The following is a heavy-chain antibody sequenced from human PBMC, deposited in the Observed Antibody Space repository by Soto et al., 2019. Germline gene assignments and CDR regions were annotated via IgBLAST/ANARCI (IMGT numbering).Heavy chain of an antibody. D-gene: IGHD2-8*02. CDR3: ATRDCTGGTCYFDY. CDR1: GFTFSRTG. Sequence: EVQLLESGGGLVQPGGSLRLSCSASGFTFSRTGMNWVRQAPGKGLEWVSGTTASGDLTYYGDSVKGRFTISRDNSRNTLYLQMSYLRADDTAIYYCATRDCTGGTCYFDYWGQGTLVTVSS. CDR2: TTASGDLT. V-gene: IGHV3-23*01. J-gene: IGHJ4*02.